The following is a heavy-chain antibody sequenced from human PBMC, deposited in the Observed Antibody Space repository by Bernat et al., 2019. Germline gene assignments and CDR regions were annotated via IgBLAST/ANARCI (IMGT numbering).Heavy chain of an antibody. CDR3: AADGSSWRAFDI. CDR2: IVVGSGNT. CDR1: GFTFTSSA. V-gene: IGHV1-58*01. D-gene: IGHD6-13*01. J-gene: IGHJ3*02. Sequence: QMQLVQSGPEVKKPGTSVKVSCKASGFTFTSSAVQWVRQARGQRLEWIGWIVVGSGNTNYEQKFQERVTITRDMSTSTAYMEMSSLRSEATAVYYGAADGSSWRAFDIWGQGTMVTVSS.